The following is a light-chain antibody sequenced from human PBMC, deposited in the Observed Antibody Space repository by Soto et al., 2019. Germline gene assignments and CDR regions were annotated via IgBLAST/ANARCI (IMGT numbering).Light chain of an antibody. Sequence: QSVLTQPPSVSGAPGQRVTISCTGSSSNIGAIYDVQWYQQLPGAAPKLMIYDVSNRPSGVPDRFSGSKSGNTASLTISGLQAEDESDYCCCSYAGSNTGVFGGGTKLTVL. V-gene: IGLV1-40*01. CDR1: SSNIGAIYD. CDR3: CSYAGSNTGV. J-gene: IGLJ3*02. CDR2: DVS.